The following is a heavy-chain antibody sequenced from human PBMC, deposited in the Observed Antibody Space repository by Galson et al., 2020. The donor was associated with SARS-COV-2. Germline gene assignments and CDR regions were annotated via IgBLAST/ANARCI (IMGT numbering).Heavy chain of an antibody. CDR2: ISRNNNYI. CDR3: ARQPEDGVVGVSDYYYMDV. Sequence: GGSLRLSCAASGFTFGRYTMNWVRQAPGKGLEWVSSISRNNNYIYYADSVRGRFTISRDNAQNSLYLQMNSLRVEDTAVYFCARQPEDGVVGVSDYYYMDVWGEGTTVTVSS. V-gene: IGHV3-21*01. CDR1: GFTFGRYT. J-gene: IGHJ6*03. D-gene: IGHD2-15*01.